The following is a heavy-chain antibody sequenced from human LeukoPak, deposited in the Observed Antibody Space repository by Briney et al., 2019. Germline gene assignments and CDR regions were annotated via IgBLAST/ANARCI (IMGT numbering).Heavy chain of an antibody. J-gene: IGHJ4*02. CDR2: INPNSGGT. Sequence: ASVKVSCNASGYTFTGYYMHWVRQAPGQGLEWMGWINPNSGGTNYAQKFPGRVTMTRDTSISTAYMELSSLRSEDTAVYYCARDTSSGSGFDYWGQGTLVTVSS. V-gene: IGHV1-2*02. CDR1: GYTFTGYY. D-gene: IGHD2-2*01. CDR3: ARDTSSGSGFDY.